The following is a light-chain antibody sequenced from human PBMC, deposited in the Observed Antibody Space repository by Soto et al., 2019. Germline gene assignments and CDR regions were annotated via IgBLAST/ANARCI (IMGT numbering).Light chain of an antibody. Sequence: VMTQSPAILSVSPGERATLSCRASQSISFYLTWYQHKPGQAPRLLIYDASNRATGIPARFSGSGYGTDFTLTISSLEPEDFAVYYCQQRSNWPTFGQGTRLEIK. CDR2: DAS. V-gene: IGKV3-11*01. CDR3: QQRSNWPT. CDR1: QSISFY. J-gene: IGKJ5*01.